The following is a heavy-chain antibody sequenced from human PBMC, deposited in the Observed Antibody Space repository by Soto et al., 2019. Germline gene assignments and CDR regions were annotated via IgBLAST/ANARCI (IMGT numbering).Heavy chain of an antibody. J-gene: IGHJ4*02. CDR3: AKEGGSSSWYAFFDY. D-gene: IGHD6-13*01. V-gene: IGHV3-30*18. CDR1: GFTFSSYG. CDR2: ISYDGSNK. Sequence: ESGGGVVQPGRSLRLSCAASGFTFSSYGMHWVRQAPGKGLEWVAVISYDGSNKYYADSVKGRFTISRDNSKNTLYLQMNSLRAEDTAVYYCAKEGGSSSWYAFFDYWGQGTLVTVSS.